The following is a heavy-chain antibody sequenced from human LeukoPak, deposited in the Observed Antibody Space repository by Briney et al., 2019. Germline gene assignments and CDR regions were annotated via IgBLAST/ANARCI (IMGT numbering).Heavy chain of an antibody. Sequence: PGGSLRLSCAASGFTFSSYGMHWVCQAPGKGLEWVAFIRYDGSNKYYADSVKGRFTISRDNSKNTLYLQMNSLRAEDTAVYYCARSQFYYDSSGYSSRYWGQGTLVTVSS. D-gene: IGHD3-22*01. CDR3: ARSQFYYDSSGYSSRY. V-gene: IGHV3-30*02. CDR1: GFTFSSYG. CDR2: IRYDGSNK. J-gene: IGHJ4*02.